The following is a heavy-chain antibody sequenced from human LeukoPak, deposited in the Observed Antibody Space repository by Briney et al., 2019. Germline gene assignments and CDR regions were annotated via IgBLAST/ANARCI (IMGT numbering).Heavy chain of an antibody. D-gene: IGHD2-8*02. V-gene: IGHV3-64D*09. Sequence: GGSLRLSCSASGCTFSTYAIHWVRQAPGKGLQYVSSIGTSGISTYYADSVTGRFIISGDNSKNSLSLQMNNLRPEDTAVYECVRGQEVVYTPTFDYWGQGVLVTVSS. J-gene: IGHJ4*02. CDR2: IGTSGIST. CDR3: VRGQEVVYTPTFDY. CDR1: GCTFSTYA.